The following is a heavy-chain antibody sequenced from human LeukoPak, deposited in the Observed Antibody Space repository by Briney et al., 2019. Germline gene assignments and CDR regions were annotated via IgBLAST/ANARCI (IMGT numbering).Heavy chain of an antibody. V-gene: IGHV4-31*03. CDR1: GGSISSGGYY. D-gene: IGHD1-7*01. CDR3: ARLGGWNYVWFDP. J-gene: IGHJ5*02. Sequence: SETLSLTCTVSGGSISSGGYYWSWIRQHPGKGLEWIGYIYYSGSTYYNPSLKSRVTISVDTSKNQFSLKLSSVTAADTAVYYCARLGGWNYVWFDPWGQGTLVTVSS. CDR2: IYYSGST.